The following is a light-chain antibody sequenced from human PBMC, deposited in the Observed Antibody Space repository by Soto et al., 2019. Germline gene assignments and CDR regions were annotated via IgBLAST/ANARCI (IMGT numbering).Light chain of an antibody. CDR1: QTVSSY. CDR3: QQRSNWPRT. Sequence: EFVLTQSPGPLSLSPGERATLSCRASQTVSSYLAWYQQKPGQAPRLLIYDASNRATGIPARFSGSGSGTDFTLTISSLEPEDVAVYYCQQRSNWPRTLGQGTKVDIK. J-gene: IGKJ1*01. CDR2: DAS. V-gene: IGKV3-11*01.